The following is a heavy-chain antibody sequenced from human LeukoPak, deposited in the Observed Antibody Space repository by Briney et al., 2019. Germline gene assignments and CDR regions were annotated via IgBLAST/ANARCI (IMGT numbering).Heavy chain of an antibody. Sequence: SETLSLTCTVSGGSISNDYWSSIRQPPGKGLEWIGYIYYSGSTNYNPSLKSRVTISVDTSKNQFSLKLSSVTAADTAVYYCARLYCSSTSCYFGTQWFDPWGQGTLVTVSS. CDR1: GGSISNDY. J-gene: IGHJ5*02. CDR2: IYYSGST. CDR3: ARLYCSSTSCYFGTQWFDP. V-gene: IGHV4-59*01. D-gene: IGHD2-2*01.